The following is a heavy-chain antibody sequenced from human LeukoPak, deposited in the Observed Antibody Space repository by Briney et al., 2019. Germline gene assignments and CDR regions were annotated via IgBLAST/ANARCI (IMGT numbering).Heavy chain of an antibody. Sequence: SETLSLTCAVSGVSISPYYWAWIRQPPRKGLEWIGYIHTSGSNNQYPSLKSRVTISVDKSKNHFSLRLTSVTAADTAVYYCARLSAAVHLGAFDLWGQGTMVTVSS. CDR3: ARLSAAVHLGAFDL. V-gene: IGHV4-4*09. D-gene: IGHD3-3*01. J-gene: IGHJ3*01. CDR1: GVSISPYY. CDR2: IHTSGSN.